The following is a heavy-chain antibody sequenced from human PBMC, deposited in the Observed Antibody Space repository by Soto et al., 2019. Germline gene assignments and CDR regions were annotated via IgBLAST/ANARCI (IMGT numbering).Heavy chain of an antibody. CDR1: GYTFTSYA. CDR2: INAGNGNT. D-gene: IGHD6-13*01. CDR3: ARVQARYPSSWDGWFDA. Sequence: ASVKVSCKASGYTFTSYAMHWVRQAPGQRLEWMGWINAGNGNTKYSQKFQGRVTITRDTSASTAYMELSSLRSEDTAVYYCARVQARYPSSWDGWFDAWGQGTLVTVSS. V-gene: IGHV1-3*01. J-gene: IGHJ5*02.